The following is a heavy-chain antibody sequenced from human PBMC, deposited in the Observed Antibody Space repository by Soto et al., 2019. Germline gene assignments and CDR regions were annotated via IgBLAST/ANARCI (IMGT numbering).Heavy chain of an antibody. CDR2: IYSVGST. D-gene: IGHD3-16*01. CDR3: AREMIRGMYV. CDR1: GFTVSSNY. J-gene: IGHJ6*02. V-gene: IGHV3-66*01. Sequence: EVQLVESGGGLVQPGGSLRLSCAASGFTVSSNYMSWVRQAPGKGLEWVSVIYSVGSTYYADSVKGRFTISRDNSKNSLYLQMNSLRAEATAVYYCAREMIRGMYVWVQGTTVTASS.